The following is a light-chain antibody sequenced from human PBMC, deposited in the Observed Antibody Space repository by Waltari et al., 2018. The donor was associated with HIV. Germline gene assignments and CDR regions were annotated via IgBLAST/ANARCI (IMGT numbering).Light chain of an antibody. CDR3: GTWDAGLSVAV. CDR1: TSECDNNN. CDR2: EDN. Sequence: QSVLTQPPSLSAAPGQKVTISNSGGTSECDNNNLSWHQQFPGTAPKLLIYEDNKRLAGIPDRFSGSKFGTSATLVIAELQTGDEADYFCGTWDAGLSVAVFGGGTKLTV. V-gene: IGLV1-51*02. J-gene: IGLJ3*02.